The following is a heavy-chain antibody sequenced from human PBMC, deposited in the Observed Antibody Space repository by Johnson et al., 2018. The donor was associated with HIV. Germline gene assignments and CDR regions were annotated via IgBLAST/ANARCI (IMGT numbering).Heavy chain of an antibody. V-gene: IGHV3-30*18. Sequence: QVQLVESGGGVVQPGRSLRLSCAASGFTFGSYGIHWVRQAPGKGLEWVAVISYDGSNKYYADSVKGRFTISRDNSKNTLYLQMNSLRAEDTAVYYCAKDMVRGFWGDAFDIWGQGTMVTVSS. CDR1: GFTFGSYG. J-gene: IGHJ3*02. CDR2: ISYDGSNK. CDR3: AKDMVRGFWGDAFDI. D-gene: IGHD3-10*01.